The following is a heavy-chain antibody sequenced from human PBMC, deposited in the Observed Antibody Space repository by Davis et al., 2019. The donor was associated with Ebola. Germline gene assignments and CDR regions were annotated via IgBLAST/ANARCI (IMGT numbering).Heavy chain of an antibody. J-gene: IGHJ6*02. CDR1: GYNFPSYW. CDR3: ARRVRSGDPGMDV. D-gene: IGHD6-19*01. Sequence: GESLKISCKASGYNFPSYWIAWVRQMPGKGLEWMGSFYPADSSTRYSPSFQGQVTISADKSISTAYLQWSSLEASDTAMYFCARRVRSGDPGMDVWGQGTTVTVSS. V-gene: IGHV5-51*01. CDR2: FYPADSST.